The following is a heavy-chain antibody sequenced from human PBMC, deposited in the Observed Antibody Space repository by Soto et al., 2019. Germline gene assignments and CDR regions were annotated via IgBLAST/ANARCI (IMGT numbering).Heavy chain of an antibody. CDR1: GGSISTYY. CDR2: IYYTGGT. Sequence: QVQLQESGPGLVKPSETLSLTCTVSGGSISTYYWSWIRQPPEKGLEWIGYIYYTGGTNYNPSLKSRVTMSVDTSKNQFSLRLSSVTAADTAVYFCARHAPSFRFRFTDYYDYYMYVWGKGTTVTVSS. V-gene: IGHV4-59*08. D-gene: IGHD3-3*01. J-gene: IGHJ6*03. CDR3: ARHAPSFRFRFTDYYDYYMYV.